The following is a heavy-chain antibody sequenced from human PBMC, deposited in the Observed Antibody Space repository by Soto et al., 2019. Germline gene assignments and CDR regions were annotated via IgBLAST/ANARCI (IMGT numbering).Heavy chain of an antibody. J-gene: IGHJ4*02. CDR3: AGPGYSNSWYEDYFDY. CDR2: IRSKANNFAT. Sequence: EVQLVESGGGLVQPGGSLKLSCVASGFSFSAAAMHWVRQASGKGLEWVGRIRSKANNFATAYAASVNGRFTISRDDSKNTAYLQMNSLKTEDTAVCFCAGPGYSNSWYEDYFDYWGQGTLVTVSS. V-gene: IGHV3-73*02. D-gene: IGHD6-13*01. CDR1: GFSFSAAA.